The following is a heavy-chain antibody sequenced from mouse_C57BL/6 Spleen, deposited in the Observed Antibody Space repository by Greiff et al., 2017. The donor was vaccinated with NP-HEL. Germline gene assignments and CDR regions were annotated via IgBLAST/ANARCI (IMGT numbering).Heavy chain of an antibody. CDR3: ARSLYDGYLYYYAMDY. Sequence: QVQLKQSGPELVKPGASVKISCKASGYAFSSSWMNWVKQRPGKGLEWIGRIYPGDGDTNYNGKFKGKATLTADKSSSTAYMQLSSLTSEDSAVYFCARSLYDGYLYYYAMDYWGQGTSVTVSS. V-gene: IGHV1-82*01. CDR1: GYAFSSSW. D-gene: IGHD2-3*01. J-gene: IGHJ4*01. CDR2: IYPGDGDT.